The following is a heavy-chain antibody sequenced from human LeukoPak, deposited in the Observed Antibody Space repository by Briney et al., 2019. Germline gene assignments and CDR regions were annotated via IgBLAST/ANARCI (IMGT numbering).Heavy chain of an antibody. Sequence: PSETLSLTCAVYGGSFSGYYWSWIRQPPGKGLEWIGEINHSGSTNYNPSLKSRVTISVDTSKNQFSLKLSSVTAADTAVYYCARERITYYYDSSGYPKKFEFDYWGQGALVTVSS. CDR2: INHSGST. CDR1: GGSFSGYY. CDR3: ARERITYYYDSSGYPKKFEFDY. J-gene: IGHJ4*02. V-gene: IGHV4-34*01. D-gene: IGHD3-22*01.